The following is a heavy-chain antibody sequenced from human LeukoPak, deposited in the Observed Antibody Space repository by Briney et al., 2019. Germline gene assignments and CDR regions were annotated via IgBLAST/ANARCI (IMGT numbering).Heavy chain of an antibody. Sequence: GGSLRLSCAASGFTLSNYWMHWVRQAPGKGPVWVSRINSDGINTSYADSVKGRFTISRDNAKNTLNLQMNSLRAEDTAVYYCARDLGQYYDTSDNWFDPWGQGTLVTVSS. CDR3: ARDLGQYYDTSDNWFDP. D-gene: IGHD3-22*01. V-gene: IGHV3-74*01. CDR2: INSDGINT. CDR1: GFTLSNYW. J-gene: IGHJ5*02.